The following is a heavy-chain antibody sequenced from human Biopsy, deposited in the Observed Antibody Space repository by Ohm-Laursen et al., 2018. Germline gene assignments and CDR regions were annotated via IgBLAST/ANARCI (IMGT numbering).Heavy chain of an antibody. CDR1: GYTFTGYH. CDR2: INAKTGDT. D-gene: IGHD3-22*01. CDR3: TRGGYYYDSLAYYYWFDP. Sequence: SVKVSCKASGYTFTGYHVHWVRQAPGQGLEWMGWINAKTGDTNYAQKFQGRVTMTRDTSISTAYVDLSSLRSDDTAVYYCTRGGYYYDSLAYYYWFDPWGQGTLVTVTS. V-gene: IGHV1-2*02. J-gene: IGHJ5*02.